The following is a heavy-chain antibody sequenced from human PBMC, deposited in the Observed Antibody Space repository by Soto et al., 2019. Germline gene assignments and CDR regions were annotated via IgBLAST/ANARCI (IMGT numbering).Heavy chain of an antibody. J-gene: IGHJ4*02. CDR3: ARDLTYIRQY. V-gene: IGHV1-18*01. Sequence: QVQLVQSADEVKKPGASVKVSCKTSGYTFTDYGISWVRQAPGQGLEWMGWISTAHSDVGYAQKFQGRFTMTTDKSTSTAYMDLRSLTSDDTAVYFCARDLTYIRQYWGQGTLVTVSS. CDR2: ISTAHSDV. D-gene: IGHD2-2*02. CDR1: GYTFTDYG.